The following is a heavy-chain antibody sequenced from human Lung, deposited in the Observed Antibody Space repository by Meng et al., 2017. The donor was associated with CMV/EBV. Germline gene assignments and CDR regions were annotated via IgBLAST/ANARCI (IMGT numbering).Heavy chain of an antibody. CDR2: IKQDGSEK. CDR1: GFTLSSQW. CDR3: ARVSGIAVAGTLGFGYYYYGMDV. J-gene: IGHJ6*02. D-gene: IGHD6-19*01. V-gene: IGHV3-7*01. Sequence: GGSXRLXCAASGFTLSSQWMSWVRQAPGKGLEWVANIKQDGSEKYYVDSVKGRFTISRDNAKNSLYLQMNSLSAEDTAVYYCARVSGIAVAGTLGFGYYYYGMDVWGQGXTGT.